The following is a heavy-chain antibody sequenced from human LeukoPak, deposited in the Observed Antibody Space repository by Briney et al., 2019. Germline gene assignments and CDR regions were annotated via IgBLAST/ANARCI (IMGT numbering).Heavy chain of an antibody. CDR2: INPNSGGT. Sequence: GASVKVSCKASGYTFTGYYMHWVRQAPRQGLEWMGWINPNSGGTNYAQKFQGRVTMTRDTSISTAYMELSRLRSDDTAVYYCARGVDSSGYYYDYWGQGNLVTVSS. D-gene: IGHD3-22*01. J-gene: IGHJ4*02. CDR1: GYTFTGYY. V-gene: IGHV1-2*02. CDR3: ARGVDSSGYYYDY.